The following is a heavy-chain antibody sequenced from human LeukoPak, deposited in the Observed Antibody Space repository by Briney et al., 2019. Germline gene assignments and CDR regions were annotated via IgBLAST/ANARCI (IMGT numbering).Heavy chain of an antibody. CDR3: ARITYDFWSGYYMPDDP. CDR1: GYTFTNYG. D-gene: IGHD3-3*01. Sequence: ASVKVSCKASGYTFTNYGISWVRQAPGQGLEWMGWISIYNGNTDYAQKLRGRVTTTTDTSTNTAYMELRSLRSDDTAVYYCARITYDFWSGYYMPDDPWGQGTLVTVSS. V-gene: IGHV1-18*01. CDR2: ISIYNGNT. J-gene: IGHJ5*02.